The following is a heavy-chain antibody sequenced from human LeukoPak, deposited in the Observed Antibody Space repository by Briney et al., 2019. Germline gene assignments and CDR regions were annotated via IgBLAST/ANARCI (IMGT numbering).Heavy chain of an antibody. CDR3: VRDFRSADY. CDR1: GFTFSSYW. J-gene: IGHJ4*02. Sequence: GGSLRLSCAASGFTFSSYWMHWVRQAPGKGLVWVSRICPDGTVTNYADSVKARFIISRDNARNTVYLQMNSLRVEDTAVYYCVRDFRSADYWGQGTLVTVSS. V-gene: IGHV3-74*01. CDR2: ICPDGTVT.